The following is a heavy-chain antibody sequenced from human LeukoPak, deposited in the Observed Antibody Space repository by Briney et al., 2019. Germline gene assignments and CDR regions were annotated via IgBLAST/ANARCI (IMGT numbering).Heavy chain of an antibody. CDR2: INPNSGGT. J-gene: IGHJ4*02. V-gene: IGHV1-2*02. D-gene: IGHD3-22*01. CDR3: ARARNTYYYDSSGYYYDY. Sequence: VASVKVSCKASGYTFTGYYMHWVRQAPGQGLEWMGWINPNSGGTNYAQKFQGRVTMTRDTSISTAYMELSRLRSDDTAVYYCARARNTYYYDSSGYYYDYWGQGTLVTVSS. CDR1: GYTFTGYY.